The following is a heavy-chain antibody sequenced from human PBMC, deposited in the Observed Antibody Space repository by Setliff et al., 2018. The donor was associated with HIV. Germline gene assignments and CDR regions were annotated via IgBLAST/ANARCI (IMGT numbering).Heavy chain of an antibody. D-gene: IGHD1-26*01. CDR3: TRAHFLVTETRNWFDP. J-gene: IGHJ5*02. CDR1: GYTFTGYY. V-gene: IGHV1-2*05. Sequence: ASVKVSCKASGYTFTGYYIHWVRQVPGKGLEWMGRINPKTGVSTHARIFQDRIILTRDTSTSIAYMELIRPRHDDTVFYYCTRAHFLVTETRNWFDPWGQGTLVTVSS. CDR2: INPKTGVS.